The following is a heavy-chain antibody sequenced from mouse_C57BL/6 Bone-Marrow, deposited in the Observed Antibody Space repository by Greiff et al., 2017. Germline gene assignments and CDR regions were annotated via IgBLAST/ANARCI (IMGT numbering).Heavy chain of an antibody. CDR3: ATTGFDY. J-gene: IGHJ2*01. CDR1: GYTFTSYW. D-gene: IGHD4-1*02. V-gene: IGHV1-69*01. CDR2: IDPSDSYT. Sequence: VQLQQPGAELVKPGASVKLSCKASGYTFTSYWMHWVKQRPGQGLEWIGEIDPSDSYTNYNQKFKGKSTLTVDKSSSTAYMQLSSLTSEDSAVYYCATTGFDYWGQGTTLTVSS.